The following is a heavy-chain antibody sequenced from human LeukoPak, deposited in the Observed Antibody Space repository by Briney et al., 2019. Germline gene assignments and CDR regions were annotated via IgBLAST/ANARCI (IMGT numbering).Heavy chain of an antibody. D-gene: IGHD6-19*01. CDR3: ARVLGSGWYEGDY. CDR2: IIPIFGTA. J-gene: IGHJ4*02. Sequence: SVKVSCKASGGTFSSYAISWVRQAPGQGLEWMGGIIPIFGTANYAQKFQGRVTITADESTSTAYMELRSLRSDDTAVYYCARVLGSGWYEGDYWGQGTLVTVSS. V-gene: IGHV1-69*13. CDR1: GGTFSSYA.